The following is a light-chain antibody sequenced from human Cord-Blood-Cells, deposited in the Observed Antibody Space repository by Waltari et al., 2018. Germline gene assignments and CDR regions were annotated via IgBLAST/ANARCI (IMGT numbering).Light chain of an antibody. J-gene: IGKJ3*01. V-gene: IGKV1-39*01. Sequence: DIQMTQSLSSLSASVADRVTITCRASQSISSYLNWYQQKPGKAPKLLIYAASSLQSGVPSRFSGSGSGTDFTLTISSLQPEDFATYYCQQSYSTPFTFGPGTKVDIK. CDR1: QSISSY. CDR2: AAS. CDR3: QQSYSTPFT.